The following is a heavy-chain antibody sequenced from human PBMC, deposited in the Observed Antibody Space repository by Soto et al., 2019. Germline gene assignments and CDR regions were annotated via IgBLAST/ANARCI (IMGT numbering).Heavy chain of an antibody. V-gene: IGHV1-18*01. Sequence: ASVKVSCKASGYTFTSYGISWVRQAPGQGLEGMGWISAYNGNTNYAQKLQGRVTMTTDTSTSTAYMELRSLRSDDTAVYYCARTAPLYCSGGSCYSGPNDAFDIWGQGTMVTVSS. D-gene: IGHD2-15*01. J-gene: IGHJ3*02. CDR2: ISAYNGNT. CDR1: GYTFTSYG. CDR3: ARTAPLYCSGGSCYSGPNDAFDI.